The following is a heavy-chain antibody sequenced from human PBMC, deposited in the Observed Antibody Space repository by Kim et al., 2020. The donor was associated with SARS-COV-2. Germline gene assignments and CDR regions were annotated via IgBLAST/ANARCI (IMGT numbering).Heavy chain of an antibody. D-gene: IGHD1-26*01. CDR3: AKGRIVGDTPNYFDY. V-gene: IGHV3-9*01. Sequence: DSVKGRFTISRDNAKNSLYLQMNSLRAEDTALYYCAKGRIVGDTPNYFDYWGQGTLVTVSS. J-gene: IGHJ4*02.